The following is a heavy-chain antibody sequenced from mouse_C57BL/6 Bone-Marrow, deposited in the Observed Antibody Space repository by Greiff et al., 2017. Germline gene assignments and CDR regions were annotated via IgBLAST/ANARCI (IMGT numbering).Heavy chain of an antibody. Sequence: EVKLMESEGGLVQPGSSMKLSCTASGFTFSDYYMAWVRQVPEKGLEWVANINYDGSSTYYLDSLKSRFFISRDNAKNILYLQMSSLKSEDTATYYCARDPITTVVARYWYFDVWGTGTTVTVSS. CDR3: ARDPITTVVARYWYFDV. J-gene: IGHJ1*03. CDR1: GFTFSDYY. D-gene: IGHD1-1*01. V-gene: IGHV5-16*01. CDR2: INYDGSST.